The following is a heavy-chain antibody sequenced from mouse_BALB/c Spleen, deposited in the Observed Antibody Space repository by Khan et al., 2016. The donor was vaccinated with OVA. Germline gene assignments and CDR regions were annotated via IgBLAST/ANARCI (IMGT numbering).Heavy chain of an antibody. D-gene: IGHD2-14*01. J-gene: IGHJ4*01. V-gene: IGHV2-6-4*01. CDR2: IWGGGGT. Sequence: QVQLKQSGPGLVAPSQSLSITCTVTGFSLTRYNIHWVRQPPGKDLEWRGMIWGGGGTDYNSTLKSRLSISKDNSKSQFFLKMNSLQTDDTAMYYCASAYFWYRCYYAMDYWGQGTSLTVSS. CDR3: ASAYFWYRCYYAMDY. CDR1: GFSLTRYN.